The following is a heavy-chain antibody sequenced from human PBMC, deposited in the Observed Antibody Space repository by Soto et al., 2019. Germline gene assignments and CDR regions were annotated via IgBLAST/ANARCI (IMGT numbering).Heavy chain of an antibody. CDR1: GGSISRGGYS. Sequence: QLQLQESGSGLVKPLQTLSLTCAVPGGSISRGGYSWSWTRQPPGKGLEWIGYIYRSGSTFYTPSLKSRVTISVHRSKNQFSLTLSSVTAADTAVYYCAREGGDPPYLAYWGQGTLVTVSS. CDR2: IYRSGST. CDR3: AREGGDPPYLAY. J-gene: IGHJ4*02. V-gene: IGHV4-30-2*01. D-gene: IGHD4-17*01.